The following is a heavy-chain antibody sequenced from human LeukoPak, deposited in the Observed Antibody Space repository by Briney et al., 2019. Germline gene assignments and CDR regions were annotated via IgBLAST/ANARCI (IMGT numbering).Heavy chain of an antibody. V-gene: IGHV4-34*01. CDR1: GGSFSGYY. CDR3: ARGRVTTNYYYGMDV. CDR2: INHSGST. J-gene: IGHJ6*02. Sequence: SETLSLTCAVYGGSFSGYYWSWIRQPPGKGLEWIGEINHSGSTNYNPSLKSRVTISVDTSKNQFSLKLSSVTAADTAVYYCARGRVTTNYYYGMDVWGQGTTVTVSS. D-gene: IGHD4-11*01.